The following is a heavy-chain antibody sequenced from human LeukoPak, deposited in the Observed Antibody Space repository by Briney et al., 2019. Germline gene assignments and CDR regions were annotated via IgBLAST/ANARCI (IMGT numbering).Heavy chain of an antibody. CDR1: GFTFSSYA. CDR2: ISCDGSNK. CDR3: ARDHMAVARDYLFGY. D-gene: IGHD6-19*01. J-gene: IGHJ4*02. Sequence: PGGSLRLSCAASGFTFSSYAMHWVRQAPGKGLEWVAVISCDGSNKYYADSVKGRFTISRDNSKNTLYLQMNSLRAEDTAVYYCARDHMAVARDYLFGYWGQGTLITVSS. V-gene: IGHV3-30-3*01.